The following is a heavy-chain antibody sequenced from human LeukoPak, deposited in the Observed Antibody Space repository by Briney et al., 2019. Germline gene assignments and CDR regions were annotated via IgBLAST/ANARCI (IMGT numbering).Heavy chain of an antibody. D-gene: IGHD4-17*01. Sequence: TGGSLRLSCAASGFTFSSYGMHWVRQAPGKGLEWVAVISYDGSNKYYADSVKGRFTISRDNSKNTLYLQMNSLRAEDTAVYYCARGDDYGDYPFDYWGQGTLVTVSS. CDR1: GFTFSSYG. CDR3: ARGDDYGDYPFDY. J-gene: IGHJ4*02. CDR2: ISYDGSNK. V-gene: IGHV3-30*03.